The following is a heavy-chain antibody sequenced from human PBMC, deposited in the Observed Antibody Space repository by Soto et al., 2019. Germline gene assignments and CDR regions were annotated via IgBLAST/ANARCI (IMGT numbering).Heavy chain of an antibody. J-gene: IGHJ4*02. Sequence: GGSLRLSCAASGFTLSSYAMSWVRQAPGKGLEWVAAISGSGGSKYYADSVKGRFTISRDNSKNTLYLQMNSLRAEDTAVYYCARDYSSSTYIFDYWGQGTLVTVSS. CDR2: ISGSGGSK. CDR3: ARDYSSSTYIFDY. D-gene: IGHD6-6*01. V-gene: IGHV3-23*01. CDR1: GFTLSSYA.